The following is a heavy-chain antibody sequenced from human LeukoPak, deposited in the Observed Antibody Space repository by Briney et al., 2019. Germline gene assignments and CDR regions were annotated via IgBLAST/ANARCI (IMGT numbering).Heavy chain of an antibody. CDR3: ASRTGNDAFDI. V-gene: IGHV3-30-3*01. Sequence: GGSLRLSCAASGFTFSSYAMHWVRQAPGKGLEWVAVISYDGSNKYYADSVKGRFTISRDNSKSTLYLQMNSLRAEDTAVYYCASRTGNDAFDIWGQGTMVTVSS. J-gene: IGHJ3*02. CDR1: GFTFSSYA. D-gene: IGHD2-8*02. CDR2: ISYDGSNK.